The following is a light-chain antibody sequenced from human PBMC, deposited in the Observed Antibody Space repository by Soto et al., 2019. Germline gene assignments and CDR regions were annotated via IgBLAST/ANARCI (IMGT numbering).Light chain of an antibody. V-gene: IGLV2-11*01. J-gene: IGLJ3*02. CDR2: DVS. CDR1: SSDVGRYNY. CDR3: CSYAGRDTPVL. Sequence: QSALTQPRSVSGSPGQSITISCTGSSSDVGRYNYVSWFQQYSGKAPKLMIFDVSQRPSGVPDRFSGSKSANTASLTISGLQSEDEADDYCCSYAGRDTPVLFGGGTKVTVL.